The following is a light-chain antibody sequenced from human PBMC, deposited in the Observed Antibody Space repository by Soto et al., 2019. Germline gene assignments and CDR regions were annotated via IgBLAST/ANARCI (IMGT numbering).Light chain of an antibody. CDR2: GAS. CDR3: RQYNNWPFT. V-gene: IGKV3-15*01. Sequence: EIVMTQSPATLSVSPGERATLSCGASQSVSSNLAWYQQKPGQAPRLLIYGASTRATGIPARFSGGGSGTEFTLTISSLQSEDFAVYYCRQYNNWPFTFGPGTKVDIK. CDR1: QSVSSN. J-gene: IGKJ3*01.